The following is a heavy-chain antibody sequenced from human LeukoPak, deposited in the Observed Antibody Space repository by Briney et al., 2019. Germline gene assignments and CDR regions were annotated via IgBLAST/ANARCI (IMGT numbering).Heavy chain of an antibody. CDR1: GFTFSSYG. CDR2: IWYDGSNK. CDR3: AREDDSSGSYPDY. D-gene: IGHD3-22*01. V-gene: IGHV3-33*01. J-gene: IGHJ4*02. Sequence: GRSLRLSCAASGFTFSSYGMHWVRQAPGKGLEWVAVIWYDGSNKYYAESVKGRFTISRDNSKNTLYLQMNSLRAEDTAVYYCAREDDSSGSYPDYWGQGTLVTVSS.